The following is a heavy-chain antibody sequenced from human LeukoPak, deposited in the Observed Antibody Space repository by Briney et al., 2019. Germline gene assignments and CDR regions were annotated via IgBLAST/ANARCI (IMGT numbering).Heavy chain of an antibody. V-gene: IGHV3-48*01. CDR2: ISSSSRTT. Sequence: GGSLRLSCAASGFTFSSYSMNWVRQAPGKGLEWISYISSSSRTTYYADSVKGRFTISRDNAKNSLYLQMNSLRAEDTAVYYCAREDSGYGYAFDIWGQGTMVAVSS. CDR3: AREDSGYGYAFDI. J-gene: IGHJ3*02. CDR1: GFTFSSYS. D-gene: IGHD5-12*01.